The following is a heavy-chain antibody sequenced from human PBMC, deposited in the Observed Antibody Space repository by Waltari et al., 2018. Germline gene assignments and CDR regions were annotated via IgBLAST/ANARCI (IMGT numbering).Heavy chain of an antibody. D-gene: IGHD2-21*02. V-gene: IGHV4-39*01. CDR3: ARHQDWVVVSATWFDP. CDR2: IYYRGNT. Sequence: QLRLQESGPGLVKPSDTLSLTCTVSGGSLSSTNYYWCWIRQPPGKGLEWIGSIYYRGNTYYNPSLKSRVTMSADTSKNQFSLKLSSVTAADTAVYYCARHQDWVVVSATWFDPWGQGTLVTVSS. J-gene: IGHJ5*02. CDR1: GGSLSSTNYY.